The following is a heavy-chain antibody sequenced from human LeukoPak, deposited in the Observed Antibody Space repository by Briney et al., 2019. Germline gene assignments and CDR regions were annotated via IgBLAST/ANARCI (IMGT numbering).Heavy chain of an antibody. CDR2: IKEDGSEK. J-gene: IGHJ6*03. CDR1: GFIFSDYW. CDR3: ARLFLWLEYFYYYYMDV. V-gene: IGHV3-7*01. D-gene: IGHD2-21*01. Sequence: SGGSLRLSCAASGFIFSDYWMSWVRQAPGKGLEWVANIKEDGSEKSYVDSVKGRFTISRDNAENSMYLQMNSLRAEDTAIYYCARLFLWLEYFYYYYMDVWGKGTTVTVSS.